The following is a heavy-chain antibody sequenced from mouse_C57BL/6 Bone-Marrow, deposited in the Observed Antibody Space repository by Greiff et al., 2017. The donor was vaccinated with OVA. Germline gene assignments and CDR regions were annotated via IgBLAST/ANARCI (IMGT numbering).Heavy chain of an antibody. CDR1: GFNIKDDY. CDR2: IEPENGDT. CDR3: AEDRY. V-gene: IGHV14-4*01. J-gene: IGHJ2*01. Sequence: EVKLLESGAELVRPGASVKLSCTASGFNIKDDYMHWVKERPEQGLEWIGWIEPENGDTEYASKFQGKATITADTSSKTVYLHLSSLTSEDTAVYYCAEDRYWGQGTTLTVSS.